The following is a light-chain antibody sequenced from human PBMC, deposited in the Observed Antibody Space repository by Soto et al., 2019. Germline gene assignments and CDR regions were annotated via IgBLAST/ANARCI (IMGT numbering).Light chain of an antibody. Sequence: DIVMTESPHSLAVSLGERATINCKSSQSGLYSSHNNNYLAWYQQKPGQPPKLLIYWAYTRESGVPDRFSGSGSGTDFTLTISSLQAEDVAVYYCQQYFSVPITFGQGTRLENK. J-gene: IGKJ5*01. CDR3: QQYFSVPIT. CDR1: QSGLYSSHNNNY. V-gene: IGKV4-1*01. CDR2: WAY.